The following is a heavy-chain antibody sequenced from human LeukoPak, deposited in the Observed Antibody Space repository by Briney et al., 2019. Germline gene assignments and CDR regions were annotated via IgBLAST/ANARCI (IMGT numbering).Heavy chain of an antibody. CDR3: ARVMTEVVPVAIPDYYYYGMDV. J-gene: IGHJ6*02. CDR2: IRQDGSEK. CDR1: GFTFSSYW. Sequence: PGGSLRLSCAASGFTFSSYWMSWVRQAPGKGLEWVANIRQDGSEKYYVDSVKGRFTISRDNAKNSLYLQMNSLRAEDTAVYYCARVMTEVVPVAIPDYYYYGMDVWGQGTTVTVSS. V-gene: IGHV3-7*01. D-gene: IGHD2-2*01.